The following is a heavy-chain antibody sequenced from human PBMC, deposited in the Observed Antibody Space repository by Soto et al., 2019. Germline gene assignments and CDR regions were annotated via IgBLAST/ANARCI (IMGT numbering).Heavy chain of an antibody. D-gene: IGHD1-26*01. V-gene: IGHV3-30-3*01. Sequence: GGSLRLSCAASGFTFSSYAMHWVRQAPGKGLEWVAVISYDGSNKYYADSVKGRFTISRDNSKNTLYLQMNSLRAEDTAVYYCARGPWEYPTPGYFDYWGQGTLVTVSS. CDR3: ARGPWEYPTPGYFDY. CDR1: GFTFSSYA. J-gene: IGHJ4*02. CDR2: ISYDGSNK.